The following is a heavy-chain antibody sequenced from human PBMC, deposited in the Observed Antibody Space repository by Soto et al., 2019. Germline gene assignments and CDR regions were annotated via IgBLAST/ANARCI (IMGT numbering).Heavy chain of an antibody. CDR2: IYYSGST. V-gene: IGHV4-59*01. CDR1: GGSISSYY. D-gene: IGHD3-10*01. Sequence: QVQLQESGPGLVKPSETLSLTCTVSGGSISSYYWSWIRQPPGKGLEWIGYIYYSGSTNYNPSLKSRVTISVDTSKNQFSLKLSSVTAADTAVYYCARVPGKGSHVRGLRFDPWGQGTLVTVSS. CDR3: ARVPGKGSHVRGLRFDP. J-gene: IGHJ5*02.